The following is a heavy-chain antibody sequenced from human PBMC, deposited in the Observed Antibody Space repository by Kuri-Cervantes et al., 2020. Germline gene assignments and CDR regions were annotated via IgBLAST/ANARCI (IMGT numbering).Heavy chain of an antibody. CDR1: GLTFRNHG. V-gene: IGHV3-33*01. CDR2: IWNDGTTT. D-gene: IGHD6-19*01. CDR3: ARVMQRGWVDY. J-gene: IGHJ4*02. Sequence: GESLKISCAASGLTFRNHGLHWVRQTPDKRLEWVALIWNDGTTTFYADSVKGRFTISRDNAKNSLYLQMNSLRAEDTAVYYCARVMQRGWVDYWGQGTLVTVSS.